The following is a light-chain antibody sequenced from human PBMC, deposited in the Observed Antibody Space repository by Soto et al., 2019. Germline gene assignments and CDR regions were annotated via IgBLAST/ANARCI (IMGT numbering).Light chain of an antibody. J-gene: IGLJ1*01. CDR2: SYN. CDR3: AAWDDSLTGDV. Sequence: QSVLTQPPSASGTPGQRVTISCSRSSSNIGNNAVNWYQQLPGTAPKLLIYSYNQRPSGVPDRFSGSKSGTSASLAISGLQSEDEADYYCAAWDDSLTGDVFGTGTKLTVL. V-gene: IGLV1-44*01. CDR1: SSNIGNNA.